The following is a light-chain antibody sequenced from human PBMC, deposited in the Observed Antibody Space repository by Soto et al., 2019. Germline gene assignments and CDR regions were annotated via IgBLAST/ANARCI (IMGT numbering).Light chain of an antibody. CDR2: AAS. CDR1: QSISTY. V-gene: IGKV1-39*01. Sequence: DLQMTQSTSSLSASVGDRVTITCRASQSISTYLNWYQQKPGKVPKLLIYAASSLQSGVPSRFSGSGSGTDFTLTISSLQPEDFATYYCHQTHTTFTFGGGTKVYIK. J-gene: IGKJ4*01. CDR3: HQTHTTFT.